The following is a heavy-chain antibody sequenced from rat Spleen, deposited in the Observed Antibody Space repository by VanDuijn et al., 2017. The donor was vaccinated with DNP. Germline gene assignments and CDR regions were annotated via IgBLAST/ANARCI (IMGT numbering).Heavy chain of an antibody. J-gene: IGHJ4*01. V-gene: IGHV5-7*01. CDR1: GFTFSNYN. CDR3: ANSYYAMGA. Sequence: EVQLVESGGGLVQPGRSLKLSCAASGFTFSNYNMAWVRQAPKKGLEWVATISYDGSSTYYRDSVKGRFTISRDNAKTTLYLQMDSLRSEDTATYYCANSYYAMGAWGQGTSVTVSS. CDR2: ISYDGSST.